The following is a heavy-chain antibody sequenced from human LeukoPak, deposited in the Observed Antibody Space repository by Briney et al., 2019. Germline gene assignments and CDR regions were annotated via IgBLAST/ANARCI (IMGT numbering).Heavy chain of an antibody. CDR3: ARDPQYYDILTGRDAFDI. V-gene: IGHV1-69*13. J-gene: IGHJ3*02. CDR2: IIPTFGTA. CDR1: GYTFTDYY. D-gene: IGHD3-9*01. Sequence: SVKVSCKASGYTFTDYYMHWVRQAPGQGLEWMGGIIPTFGTANYAQKFQGRVTITADESTSTAYMELSSLRSEDTAVYYCARDPQYYDILTGRDAFDIWGQGTMVTVSS.